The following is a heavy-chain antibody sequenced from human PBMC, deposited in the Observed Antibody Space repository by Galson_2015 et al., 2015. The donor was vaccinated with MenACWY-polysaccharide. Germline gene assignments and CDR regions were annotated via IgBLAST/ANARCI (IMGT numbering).Heavy chain of an antibody. Sequence: SLRLSCAASGFTFSSYVMTWVRQAPGKGLEWVSGVSGSGGTTDYADSVKGRFTISKDNSRSTVYLHMNSLRAEDTAVYYCATVPPAILRLNDFYSSGMEVWGQGTTVTVSS. CDR3: ATVPPAILRLNDFYSSGMEV. J-gene: IGHJ6*02. CDR2: VSGSGGTT. D-gene: IGHD2-2*02. CDR1: GFTFSSYV. V-gene: IGHV3-23*01.